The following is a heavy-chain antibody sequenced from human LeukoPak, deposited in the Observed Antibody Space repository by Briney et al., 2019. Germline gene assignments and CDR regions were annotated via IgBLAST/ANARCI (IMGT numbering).Heavy chain of an antibody. D-gene: IGHD7-27*01. J-gene: IGHJ6*04. V-gene: IGHV4-34*01. Sequence: SETLSLTCAVYGGSFSGDFWSWIRQSPGKGLEWIGEINHGGSTTYNPSLQSRVTMSVDTSTNQISLKMTSVTAADTAVYYCAIGPPYAPGVLDVWGKGTTVTISS. CDR3: AIGPPYAPGVLDV. CDR2: INHGGST. CDR1: GGSFSGDF.